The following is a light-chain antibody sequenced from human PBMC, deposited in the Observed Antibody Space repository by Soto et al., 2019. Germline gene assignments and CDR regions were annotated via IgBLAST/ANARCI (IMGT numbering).Light chain of an antibody. J-gene: IGKJ5*01. CDR2: AAS. CDR3: QQYNNWPPIT. Sequence: DIQMTQSPSSLSASVGDRVTITCRASQSISSYLNWYQRKPGKAPKLLIYAASSLQSGVPSRFSGSGSGTEFTLTISSLQSEDFAVYFCQQYNNWPPITFGQGTRPEIK. CDR1: QSISSY. V-gene: IGKV1-39*01.